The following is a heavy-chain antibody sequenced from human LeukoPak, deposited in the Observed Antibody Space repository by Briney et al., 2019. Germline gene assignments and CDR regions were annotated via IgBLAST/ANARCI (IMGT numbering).Heavy chain of an antibody. CDR1: GFTFSSYG. J-gene: IGHJ6*03. Sequence: GGSLRLSCAASGFTFSSYGMHWVRQAPGKGLEWVAFIRYDGSNKYYADSVKGRFTISRDNSKNTLYLQMNSLRAEDTAVYYCAKEVTTVTHYYYYMDVWGKGTTVTVSS. D-gene: IGHD4-11*01. CDR2: IRYDGSNK. CDR3: AKEVTTVTHYYYYMDV. V-gene: IGHV3-30*02.